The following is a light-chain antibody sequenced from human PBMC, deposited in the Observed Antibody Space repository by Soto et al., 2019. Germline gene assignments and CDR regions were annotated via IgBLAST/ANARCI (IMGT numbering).Light chain of an antibody. CDR2: AAS. V-gene: IGKV3-11*01. J-gene: IGKJ1*01. CDR3: QQGNTWPWT. Sequence: IVLTQSPATLSLSPGERATLSCRASQSVSSYLAWYQQKLGQAPRLLIYAASDRATGIPGRFSGSGSGTDFTLIISSLEPEDFAFYYCQQGNTWPWTFGQGTKVDI. CDR1: QSVSSY.